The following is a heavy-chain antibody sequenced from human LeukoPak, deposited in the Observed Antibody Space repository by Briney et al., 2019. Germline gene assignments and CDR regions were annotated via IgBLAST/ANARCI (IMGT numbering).Heavy chain of an antibody. Sequence: GGSLRLSCAASGFTFSDFYMSWIRQAPGKGLESVSYISGSSSNTNYADSVKGRFTISRDNAKNSLYLQMNSLRAEDTAVYYCTRHPAEGDYRSQGTLVTVSS. CDR2: ISGSSSNT. CDR3: TRHPAEGDY. CDR1: GFTFSDFY. D-gene: IGHD2-15*01. V-gene: IGHV3-11*03. J-gene: IGHJ4*02.